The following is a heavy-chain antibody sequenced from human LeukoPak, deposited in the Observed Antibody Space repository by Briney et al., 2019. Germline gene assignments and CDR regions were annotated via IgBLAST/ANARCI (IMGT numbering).Heavy chain of an antibody. J-gene: IGHJ3*02. CDR3: ASDIVVVPAGEGGAFDI. D-gene: IGHD2-2*01. CDR1: GFTFSSYG. CDR2: IRYDGSNK. V-gene: IGHV3-30*02. Sequence: GGSLRPSCAASGFTFSSYGMHWVRQAPGKGLEWVAFIRYDGSNKYYADSVKGRFTISRDNSKNALYLQMNSLRAEDTAVYYCASDIVVVPAGEGGAFDIWGQGTMVTVSS.